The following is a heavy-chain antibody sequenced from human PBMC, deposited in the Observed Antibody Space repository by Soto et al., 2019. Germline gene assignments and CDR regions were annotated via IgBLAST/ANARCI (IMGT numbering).Heavy chain of an antibody. J-gene: IGHJ4*02. Sequence: PSETLSLTCTVSGGSISSSSYYWGWIRQPPGKRLEWIGSIYYSGSTYYNPSLKSRVTISVDTSKNQFPLKLSSENAAEKAMYYCARWFPTVVTVDYWGQGTLVTVSA. CDR1: GGSISSSSYY. CDR2: IYYSGST. CDR3: ARWFPTVVTVDY. V-gene: IGHV4-39*01. D-gene: IGHD4-17*01.